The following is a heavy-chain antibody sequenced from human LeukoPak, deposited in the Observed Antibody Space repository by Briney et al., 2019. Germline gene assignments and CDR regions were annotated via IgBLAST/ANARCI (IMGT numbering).Heavy chain of an antibody. CDR2: IYYSGST. CDR3: ARGGHYYDSSGYLHWFDP. D-gene: IGHD3-22*01. J-gene: IGHJ5*02. Sequence: SETLSLTCTVSGGSISSYYWSWIRQPPGKGLEWIGYIYYSGSTYYNPSLKSRVAISVDTSKNQFSLKLSSVTAADTAVYYCARGGHYYDSSGYLHWFDPWGQGTLVTVSS. V-gene: IGHV4-59*01. CDR1: GGSISSYY.